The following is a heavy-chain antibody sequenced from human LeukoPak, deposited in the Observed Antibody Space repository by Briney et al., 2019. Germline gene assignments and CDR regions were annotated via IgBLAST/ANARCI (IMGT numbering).Heavy chain of an antibody. CDR2: IYTSGST. CDR1: GGSISSGSYY. CDR3: ARDRRDFWSGYYQVDY. J-gene: IGHJ4*02. V-gene: IGHV4-61*02. Sequence: SETLSLTCTVSGGSISSGSYYWSWMRQPAGKGLEWIGRIYTSGSTNYNPSLKSRVTISVDTSKNQFSLKLSSVTAADTAVYYCARDRRDFWSGYYQVDYWGQGTLVTVSS. D-gene: IGHD3-3*01.